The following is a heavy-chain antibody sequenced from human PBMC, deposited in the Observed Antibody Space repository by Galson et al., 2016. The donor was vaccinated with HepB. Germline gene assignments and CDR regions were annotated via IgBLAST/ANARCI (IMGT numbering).Heavy chain of an antibody. J-gene: IGHJ6*02. CDR3: AKGGQQLANYYYYGIDV. CDR1: GFTFSNYA. D-gene: IGHD6-13*01. Sequence: SLRLSCAASGFTFSNYAMSWVRQAPGKGLEWVSSISGSGGSTYYADSVKGRFTISRDLSKNTLYLQMNSLRAEGTAVDYCAKGGQQLANYYYYGIDVWGQGTTVTVSS. V-gene: IGHV3-23*01. CDR2: ISGSGGST.